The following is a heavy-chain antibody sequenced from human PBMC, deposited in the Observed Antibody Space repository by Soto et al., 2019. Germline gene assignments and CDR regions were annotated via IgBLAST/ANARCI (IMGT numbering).Heavy chain of an antibody. CDR3: ARRSLLLDYYYCGMDV. J-gene: IGHJ6*02. CDR2: IYSGGST. Sequence: GGSLRLSCAASGFTVSSNYMSWVRQAPGKGLEWVSVIYSGGSTYYADSVKGRFTISRDNSKNTLYLQMNSLRAEDTAVYYCARRSLLLDYYYCGMDVWGQGTTVTVSS. CDR1: GFTVSSNY. D-gene: IGHD3-10*01. V-gene: IGHV3-66*04.